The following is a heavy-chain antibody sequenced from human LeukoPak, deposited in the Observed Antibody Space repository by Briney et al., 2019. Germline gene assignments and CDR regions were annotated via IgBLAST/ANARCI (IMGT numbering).Heavy chain of an antibody. CDR1: GGSFSGYY. J-gene: IGHJ4*02. Sequence: SETLSLTCAVFGGSFSGYYWSWIRQPPGKGLEWIGEINHSGGTNYNPSLKSRVTISADTSKNQFSLKLSSVTAADTAVYYCARDHGSGLLIFDYWGQGTLVTVSS. CDR3: ARDHGSGLLIFDY. CDR2: INHSGGT. D-gene: IGHD3-10*01. V-gene: IGHV4-34*01.